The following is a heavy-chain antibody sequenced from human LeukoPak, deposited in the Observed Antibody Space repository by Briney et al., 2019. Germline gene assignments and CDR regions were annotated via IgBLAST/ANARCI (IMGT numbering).Heavy chain of an antibody. Sequence: SETLSLTCTVSGGSISSSSYYWGWIRQPPGKGLEWIGSIYYSGSTYYNPSLTSRVTISVDTSKNQFSLKLSSVTAAHTAVYYCASVMVGATSYYYYYYMDVWGKGTTVTVSS. CDR3: ASVMVGATSYYYYYYMDV. CDR2: IYYSGST. J-gene: IGHJ6*03. V-gene: IGHV4-39*01. CDR1: GGSISSSSYY. D-gene: IGHD1-26*01.